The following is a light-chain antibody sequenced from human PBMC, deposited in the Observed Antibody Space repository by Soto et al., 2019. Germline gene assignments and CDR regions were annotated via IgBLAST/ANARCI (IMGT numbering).Light chain of an antibody. CDR2: ASS. V-gene: IGKV3D-20*02. Sequence: EIVLTQSPGTLSLSPGERATLSCRASQSVSSSYFAWYQQKPGQAPRLLIYASSSRATGIPDRFSGSGSGTEFTLTINSLQSEDFAVYYCQRYNNWPLTFGGGTKVDIK. J-gene: IGKJ4*01. CDR1: QSVSSSY. CDR3: QRYNNWPLT.